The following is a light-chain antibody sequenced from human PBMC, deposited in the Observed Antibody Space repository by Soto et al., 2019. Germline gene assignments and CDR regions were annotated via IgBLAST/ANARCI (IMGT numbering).Light chain of an antibody. CDR2: ANS. CDR1: SSNIGAGYD. J-gene: IGLJ1*01. CDR3: QSYDSSLSGYV. V-gene: IGLV1-40*01. Sequence: QSALTQPPSVCGAPGQRFTISCTGSSSNIGAGYDVHWYQQLPETAPKVVIYANSNRPSGVPDRFYGSKSGTSASLAITGLQAEDEADYYCQSYDSSLSGYVFGTWTKVTVL.